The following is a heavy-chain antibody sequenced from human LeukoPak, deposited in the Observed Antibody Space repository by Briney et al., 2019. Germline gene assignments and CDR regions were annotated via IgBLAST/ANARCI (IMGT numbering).Heavy chain of an antibody. CDR1: GGSFSGYY. Sequence: PSETLSLTCAVYGGSFSGYYWSWIRQPAGKGLEWIGRIYTSGSTNYNPSLKSRVTMSVDTSKNQFSLKLSSVTAADTAVYYCAGDSPNGVYWGQGTLVTVSS. CDR2: IYTSGST. CDR3: AGDSPNGVY. V-gene: IGHV4-4*07. J-gene: IGHJ4*02. D-gene: IGHD2-8*01.